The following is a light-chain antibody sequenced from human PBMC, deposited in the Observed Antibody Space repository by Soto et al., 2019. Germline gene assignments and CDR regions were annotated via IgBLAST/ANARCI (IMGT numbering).Light chain of an antibody. CDR1: QSVLYSSNNRDS. Sequence: DIVMPQSPDSLAVSLGERATINCKSSQSVLYSSNNRDSLAWYQQRPGLPPKLLIHWASIRASGVPDRFSGGGSGTDFTLTISSLQGEDVAVYYCQQYYSTMYTFGQGTRLEIK. V-gene: IGKV4-1*01. CDR2: WAS. CDR3: QQYYSTMYT. J-gene: IGKJ5*01.